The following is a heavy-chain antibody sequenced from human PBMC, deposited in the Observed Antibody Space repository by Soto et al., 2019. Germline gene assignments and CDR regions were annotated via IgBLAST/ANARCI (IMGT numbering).Heavy chain of an antibody. Sequence: SETLSLTCTVSGGSISSGGYYWSWIRQHPGKGLEWIGYIYYSGSTYYNPSLKSRVTISVDTSKNQFSLKLSSVTAADTAVYYCARFLGSGYYFFDYWGQGTLVTVSS. J-gene: IGHJ4*02. CDR2: IYYSGST. D-gene: IGHD3-22*01. CDR1: GGSISSGGYY. V-gene: IGHV4-31*03. CDR3: ARFLGSGYYFFDY.